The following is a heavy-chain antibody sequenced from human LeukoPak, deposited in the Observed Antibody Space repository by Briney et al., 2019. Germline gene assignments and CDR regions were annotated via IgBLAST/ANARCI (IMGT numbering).Heavy chain of an antibody. V-gene: IGHV4-39*01. J-gene: IGHJ4*02. D-gene: IGHD3-22*01. CDR3: ARHYYDSSGYSDY. Sequence: SETLSLTCTVSGGSISSSSYYWGWIRQPPGKGLEWIGSIYYSGSTYYNPSLKSRVTISVDTSKNQFSLKLSSVTAADTAVYYCARHYYDSSGYSDYWGQGTLVTVSS. CDR1: GGSISSSSYY. CDR2: IYYSGST.